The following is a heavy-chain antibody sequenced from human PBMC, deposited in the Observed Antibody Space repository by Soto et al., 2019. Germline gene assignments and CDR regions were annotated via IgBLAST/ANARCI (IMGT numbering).Heavy chain of an antibody. CDR2: IIPIVGTA. J-gene: IGHJ5*02. Sequence: QVQLVQSGAEVKKPGSSVKVSCKASGGTFSSYAISWVRQAPGQGLEWMGGIIPIVGTANYAQKFQGRVTITTDESTITAYMERSSLRSEDTAVYYCERDWGGYSYCPNWFDPWGQGTLVTVSS. V-gene: IGHV1-69*01. D-gene: IGHD5-18*01. CDR3: ERDWGGYSYCPNWFDP. CDR1: GGTFSSYA.